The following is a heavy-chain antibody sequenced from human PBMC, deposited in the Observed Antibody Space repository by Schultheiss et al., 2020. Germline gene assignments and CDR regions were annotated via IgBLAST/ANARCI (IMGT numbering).Heavy chain of an antibody. CDR1: GGTFSSYA. D-gene: IGHD5-18*01. CDR3: ARGLRPYYYYGMDV. CDR2: INAGNGNT. J-gene: IGHJ6*02. V-gene: IGHV1-3*01. Sequence: GSVKVSCKASGGTFSSYAISWVRQAPGQGLEWMGWINAGNGNTKYSQKFQGRVTITRDTSASTAYMELSSLRSEDTAVYYCARGLRPYYYYGMDVWGQGTTVTVSS.